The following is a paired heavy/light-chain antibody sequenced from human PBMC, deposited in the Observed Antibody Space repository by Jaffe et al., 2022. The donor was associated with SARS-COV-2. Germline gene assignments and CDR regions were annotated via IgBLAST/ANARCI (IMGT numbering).Heavy chain of an antibody. J-gene: IGHJ4*02. CDR2: INHSGST. D-gene: IGHD3-9*01. Sequence: QVQLQQWGAGLLKPSETLSLTCAVYGGSFSGYYWSWIRQPPGKGLEWIGEINHSGSTNYNPSLKSRVTISVDTSKNQFSLQLSSVTAADTAVYYCARGPYYDILTGYSHALDYWGQGTLVTVSS. CDR1: GGSFSGYY. CDR3: ARGPYYDILTGYSHALDY. V-gene: IGHV4-34*01.
Light chain of an antibody. CDR3: LLYYGGAWV. V-gene: IGLV7-43*01. Sequence: QTVVTQEPSLTVSPGGTVTLTCASSTGAVTSGYYPNWFQQKPGQAPRALIYSTSKKHSWTPARFSGSLLGGKAALTLSGVQPEDEAEYYCLLYYGGAWVFGGGTKLTVL. CDR2: STS. CDR1: TGAVTSGYY. J-gene: IGLJ3*02.